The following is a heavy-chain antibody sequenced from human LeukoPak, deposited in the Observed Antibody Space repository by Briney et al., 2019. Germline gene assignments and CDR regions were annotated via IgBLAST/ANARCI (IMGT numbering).Heavy chain of an antibody. CDR3: VREYSSSFLGFDP. CDR2: TYYRSKLYN. J-gene: IGHJ5*02. Sequence: SQTLSLTCAISGDIVYSNSAAWNCIRQSPSRCLEWLGKTYYRSKLYNDYAVSVKSRITINPDTSKNQFSLQLNSVTPEDTSVYYRVREYSSSFLGFDPWGQGTLVTVSS. D-gene: IGHD6-13*01. V-gene: IGHV6-1*01. CDR1: GDIVYSNSAA.